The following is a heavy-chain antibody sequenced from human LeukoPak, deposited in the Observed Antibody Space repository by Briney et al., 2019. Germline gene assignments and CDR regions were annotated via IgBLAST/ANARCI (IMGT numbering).Heavy chain of an antibody. J-gene: IGHJ3*02. CDR3: ARENSDYDANAFDI. D-gene: IGHD3-22*01. Sequence: GGSLRLSCAASGFTFSNYWMHWVRQAPGKGLVWVSRINSDGSSTSYADSVKGRFTISRDNAKNTLYLQMNSLRAEDTAAYYCARENSDYDANAFDIWGQGTMVTVSS. V-gene: IGHV3-74*01. CDR1: GFTFSNYW. CDR2: INSDGSST.